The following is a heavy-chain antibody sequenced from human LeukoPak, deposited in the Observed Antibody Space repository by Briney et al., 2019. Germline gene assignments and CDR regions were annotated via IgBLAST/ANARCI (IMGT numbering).Heavy chain of an antibody. CDR2: ISSSSSYI. V-gene: IGHV3-21*01. J-gene: IGHJ4*02. Sequence: PGGSLRLSCAASGFTFSSYSMNWVRQAPGKGLEWVSSISSSSSYIYYADSVKGRFTISRDNAKNSLYLQMNSLRAEDTAVYYCARGRGYYDSSGYNYWGQGTLVTVSS. CDR1: GFTFSSYS. D-gene: IGHD3-22*01. CDR3: ARGRGYYDSSGYNY.